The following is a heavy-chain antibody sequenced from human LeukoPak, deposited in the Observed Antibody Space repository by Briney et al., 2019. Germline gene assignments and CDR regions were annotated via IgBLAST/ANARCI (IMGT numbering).Heavy chain of an antibody. Sequence: PGGSLRLSCVASGFTFSRDWMSWVRQPPGKGLEWVASVKQDGIETQYVDSVKGRFTISRDNAKNSVYLQMNSLRVEDTAVYYCAQDGTGFDYWGQGTLVTVSS. CDR2: VKQDGIET. D-gene: IGHD2-8*02. CDR1: GFTFSRDW. J-gene: IGHJ4*02. V-gene: IGHV3-7*01. CDR3: AQDGTGFDY.